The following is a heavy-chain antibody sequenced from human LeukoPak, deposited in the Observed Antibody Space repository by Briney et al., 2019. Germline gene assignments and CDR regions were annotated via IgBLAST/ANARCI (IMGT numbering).Heavy chain of an antibody. CDR3: ARDGSYCSGGSCYLVKYFDY. J-gene: IGHJ4*02. CDR2: ISYDGSIK. V-gene: IGHV3-30-3*01. CDR1: GFTFSSYA. Sequence: SGGSLRLSCAASGFTFSSYAMQWVRQAPGKGLEWVAVISYDGSIKYYADSVKGRFILSRDNSKNTLYLQMNSLRAEDTAVYYCARDGSYCSGGSCYLVKYFDYWGQGILVTVSS. D-gene: IGHD2-15*01.